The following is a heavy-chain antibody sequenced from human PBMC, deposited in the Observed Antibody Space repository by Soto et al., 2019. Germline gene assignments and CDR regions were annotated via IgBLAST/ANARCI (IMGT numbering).Heavy chain of an antibody. CDR2: INHSGST. CDR3: ARGLRYCSSTSCPPSFRFDP. CDR1: GGSFSGYY. D-gene: IGHD2-2*01. J-gene: IGHJ5*02. V-gene: IGHV4-34*01. Sequence: SEALSLSCAVYGGSFSGYYWSWIRQPPGKGLEWIGEINHSGSTNYNPSLKSRVTISVDTSKNQFSLKLSSVTAADTAVYYCARGLRYCSSTSCPPSFRFDPWGQGTLVTVSS.